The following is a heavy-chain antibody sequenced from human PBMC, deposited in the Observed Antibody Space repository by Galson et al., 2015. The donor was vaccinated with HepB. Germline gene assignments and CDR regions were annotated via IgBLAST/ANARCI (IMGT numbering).Heavy chain of an antibody. Sequence: SVKVSCKASGYTFTGYYMHWVRQAPGQGLEWMGWINPNSGGTNYAQKFQGRVTMTRDTSISTAYMELSRLRSDDTAVYYCASYRGYCSSTSCPNWFDPWGQGTLVTVSS. J-gene: IGHJ5*02. V-gene: IGHV1-2*02. CDR1: GYTFTGYY. CDR3: ASYRGYCSSTSCPNWFDP. CDR2: INPNSGGT. D-gene: IGHD2-2*01.